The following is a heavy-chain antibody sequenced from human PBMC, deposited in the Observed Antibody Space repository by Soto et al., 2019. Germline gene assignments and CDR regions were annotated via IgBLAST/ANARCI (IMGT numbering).Heavy chain of an antibody. D-gene: IGHD3-10*01. V-gene: IGHV3-15*01. CDR1: GFAFANAW. CDR2: IKTTMEGEPR. Sequence: DAQLVESGGGLVKSGGSLRLSCAASGFAFANAWMSWVRQTSGKGLEWVGRIKTTMEGEPREYGAPVKGRFTISRDDAKNMLYLQLKSLRVEDTGVYFCTTEQCVVRRFDYWGPGPLVTVSS. CDR3: TTEQCVVRRFDY. J-gene: IGHJ4*02.